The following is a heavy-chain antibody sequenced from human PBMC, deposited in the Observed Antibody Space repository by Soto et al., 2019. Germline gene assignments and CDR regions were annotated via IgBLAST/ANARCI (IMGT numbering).Heavy chain of an antibody. CDR3: AKWSGFGDL. D-gene: IGHD3-10*01. J-gene: IGHJ4*02. V-gene: IGHV3-23*01. CDR1: GFAFSSYS. Sequence: EVQLLESGGGLVQPGGSLRLSCEASGFAFSSYSITRVRQAPGKGLEYVSGITRSADLSFYADSVRGRFTVSRDNSNNTAYLQMNSLRVEDTAVYYCAKWSGFGDLWGQGTLVTVSS. CDR2: ITRSADLS.